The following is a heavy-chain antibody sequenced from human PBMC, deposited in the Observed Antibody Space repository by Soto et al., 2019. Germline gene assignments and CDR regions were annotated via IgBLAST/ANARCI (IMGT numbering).Heavy chain of an antibody. CDR3: ARLRYCSGGSCPAGAFDI. CDR2: IGTAGDT. J-gene: IGHJ3*02. V-gene: IGHV3-13*01. Sequence: XGSLLLSCAASGFTFSSYDMHWVRQATGKGLEWVSAIGTAGDTYYPGSVKGRFTISRENAKNSLYLQMNSLRAGDTAVYYCARLRYCSGGSCPAGAFDIWGQGTMVTVSS. D-gene: IGHD2-15*01. CDR1: GFTFSSYD.